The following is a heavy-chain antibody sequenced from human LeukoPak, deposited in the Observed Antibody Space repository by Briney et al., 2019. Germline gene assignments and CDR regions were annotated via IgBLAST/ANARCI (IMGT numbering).Heavy chain of an antibody. CDR1: GFAFGSEA. Sequence: GGSLRLSCAVSGFAFGSEAMSWVRQSPARGLEWVASISPGGGTTYYADYVKGRFTISRDNSNNSLFVQMNSLRAEDTAVYYCARDTRGLDYWGQGTLVTVSS. CDR3: ARDTRGLDY. J-gene: IGHJ4*02. D-gene: IGHD2-15*01. V-gene: IGHV3-23*01. CDR2: ISPGGGTT.